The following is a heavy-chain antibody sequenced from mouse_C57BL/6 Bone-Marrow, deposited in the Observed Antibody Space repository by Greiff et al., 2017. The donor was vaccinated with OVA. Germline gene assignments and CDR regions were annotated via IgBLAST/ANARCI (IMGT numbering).Heavy chain of an antibody. CDR3: TTFYYDYDNY. CDR2: IDPENGDT. Sequence: EVQLQQSVAELVRPGASVKLSCTASGFNIKDDYMHWVKQRPEQGLEWIGWIDPENGDTEYASKFQGKATITADTSSNTAYLQLSSLTSEDTAVYYCTTFYYDYDNYWGQGTTLTVSS. V-gene: IGHV14-4*01. D-gene: IGHD2-4*01. CDR1: GFNIKDDY. J-gene: IGHJ2*01.